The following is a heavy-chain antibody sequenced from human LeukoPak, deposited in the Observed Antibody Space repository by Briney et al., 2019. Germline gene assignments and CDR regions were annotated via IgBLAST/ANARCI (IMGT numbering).Heavy chain of an antibody. CDR2: INHSGST. J-gene: IGHJ6*03. CDR1: GGSFSGYY. Sequence: SETLSLTCAVYGGSFSGYYWSWIRQPPGKGLEWIGEINHSGSTNYNPSLKSRVTISVDTSKNQFSLKLSSVTAADTAVYYCATVSTYYYYYYMDVWGKGTTVTVSS. V-gene: IGHV4-34*01. CDR3: ATVSTYYYYYYMDV. D-gene: IGHD5/OR15-5a*01.